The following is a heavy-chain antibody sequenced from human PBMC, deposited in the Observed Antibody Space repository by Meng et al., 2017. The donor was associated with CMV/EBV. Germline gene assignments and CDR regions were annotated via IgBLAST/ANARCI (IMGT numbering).Heavy chain of an antibody. CDR3: ARGSIAARLGLGD. J-gene: IGHJ4*02. CDR2: INHSGST. Sequence: QGQPHQWGAGLLKPAETLSLTCAVYGGSFSGYYWSWIRQPPGKGLEWIGEINHSGSTNYNPSLKSRVTISVDTSKNQFSLKLSSVTAADTAVYYCARGSIAARLGLGDWGQGTLVTVSS. V-gene: IGHV4-34*01. CDR1: GGSFSGYY. D-gene: IGHD6-6*01.